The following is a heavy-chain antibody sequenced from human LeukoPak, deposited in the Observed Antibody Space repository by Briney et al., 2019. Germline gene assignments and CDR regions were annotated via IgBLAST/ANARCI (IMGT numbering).Heavy chain of an antibody. CDR2: IWYDGSNK. CDR1: GFTFSSYG. CDR3: ARDGGYSTNFDY. D-gene: IGHD1-26*01. Sequence: GGSLRLSCAASGFTFSSYGMHWVRQAPGKGLEWVAVIWYDGSNKYYVDSVKGRFTISRDNAKNSLYLQMNSLRGEDTALYYCARDGGYSTNFDYWGQGTLVTVSS. V-gene: IGHV3-33*01. J-gene: IGHJ4*02.